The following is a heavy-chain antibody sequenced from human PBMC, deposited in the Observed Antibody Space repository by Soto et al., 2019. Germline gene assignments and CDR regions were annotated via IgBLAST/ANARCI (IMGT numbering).Heavy chain of an antibody. CDR3: ASGLVVDSRRFYYYMDV. J-gene: IGHJ6*03. D-gene: IGHD5-12*01. Sequence: GGSLRLSCAASGFTFSRYWMTWVRQAPGKGLEWVANIKEDGSEKYYVDSMKGRFTISRDNAKNSVYLQMNSLRDEDTAVYYCASGLVVDSRRFYYYMDVWGKGTMVTVSS. CDR2: IKEDGSEK. V-gene: IGHV3-7*01. CDR1: GFTFSRYW.